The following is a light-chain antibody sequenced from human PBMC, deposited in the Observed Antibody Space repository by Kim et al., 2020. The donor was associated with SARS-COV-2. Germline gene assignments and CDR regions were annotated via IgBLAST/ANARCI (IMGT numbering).Light chain of an antibody. V-gene: IGLV3-1*01. CDR3: QAWDGSTAV. CDR2: QDS. J-gene: IGLJ3*02. Sequence: SYELTQPPSVSVSPGQTASITCSGDKLGDKYACWYQQKPGQSPVLVIYQDSKLPSGIPERFSGSNSGNTATLTISGTQAMDEADYYCQAWDGSTAVFGGGTQLTVL. CDR1: KLGDKY.